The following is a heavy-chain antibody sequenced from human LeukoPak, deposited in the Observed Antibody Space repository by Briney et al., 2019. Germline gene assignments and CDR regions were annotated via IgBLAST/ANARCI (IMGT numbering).Heavy chain of an antibody. J-gene: IGHJ4*02. CDR2: MYYSGIT. CDR1: GGSISSSSYY. Sequence: KSSETLSLTCTVSGGSISSSSYYWGWIRQPPGKGLEWIGTMYYSGITYYNPSLKSRVTTSVDTSKYQFTLKVSSVTAADTAVYYCARSNWDSNVGIDYWGQGILVIVSS. V-gene: IGHV4-39*01. CDR3: ARSNWDSNVGIDY. D-gene: IGHD1-7*01.